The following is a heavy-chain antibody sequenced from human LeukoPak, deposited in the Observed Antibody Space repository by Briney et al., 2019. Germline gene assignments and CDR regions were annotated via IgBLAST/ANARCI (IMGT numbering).Heavy chain of an antibody. J-gene: IGHJ4*02. CDR2: NDHSGST. D-gene: IGHD6-19*01. CDR1: GYSISSGYY. Sequence: PSETLSLTCTVSGYSISSGYYWGWIRHPPGKGLEWSGSNDHSGSTYYNPPLKSRITISGDTSKNQFSLKLSSVTAADTAVYYCARDSALAQAVMFDYWGQGTLVTVSS. CDR3: ARDSALAQAVMFDY. V-gene: IGHV4-38-2*02.